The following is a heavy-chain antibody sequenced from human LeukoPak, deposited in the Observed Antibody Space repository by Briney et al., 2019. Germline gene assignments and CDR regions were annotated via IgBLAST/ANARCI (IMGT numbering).Heavy chain of an antibody. Sequence: ASVKVSCKASGGTFSSYAISWVRQAPGQGLEWMGRIIPILGIANYAQKFQGRVTITADKSTSTAYMELSSLRSEDTAVYYCARGYGSGSYYRLEHYGMDVWGQGTTVTVSS. D-gene: IGHD3-10*01. CDR1: GGTFSSYA. V-gene: IGHV1-69*04. CDR3: ARGYGSGSYYRLEHYGMDV. CDR2: IIPILGIA. J-gene: IGHJ6*02.